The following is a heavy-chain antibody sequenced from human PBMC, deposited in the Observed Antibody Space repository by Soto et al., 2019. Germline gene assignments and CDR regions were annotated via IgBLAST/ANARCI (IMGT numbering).Heavy chain of an antibody. V-gene: IGHV5-51*01. CDR1: GYSFTTYW. CDR3: ARHMARGKKINGYFSFDP. D-gene: IGHD4-17*01. J-gene: IGHJ5*02. Sequence: WESLKISCKGSGYSFTTYWIAWVRQMPGKGLEWMGVIYPDDSDTRYSPSFQGQVDISVDMSIRTAYLEWSGLKASDSGIYYCARHMARGKKINGYFSFDPWGQGTGVTVSS. CDR2: IYPDDSDT.